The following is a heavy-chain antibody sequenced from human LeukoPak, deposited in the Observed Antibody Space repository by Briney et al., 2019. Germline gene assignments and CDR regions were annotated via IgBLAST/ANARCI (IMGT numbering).Heavy chain of an antibody. V-gene: IGHV3-11*01. CDR3: ARARGSYAFDI. D-gene: IGHD3-10*01. CDR1: GFTFSDYY. Sequence: GGSLRLSCAASGFTFSDYYMVWLRQAPGKGLEWVSYISSSDHSAYYADSMKGRFTISRDNAKNSLYLQMNSLRVEDTDVYYCARARGSYAFDIWGQGTMVTVSS. J-gene: IGHJ3*02. CDR2: ISSSDHSA.